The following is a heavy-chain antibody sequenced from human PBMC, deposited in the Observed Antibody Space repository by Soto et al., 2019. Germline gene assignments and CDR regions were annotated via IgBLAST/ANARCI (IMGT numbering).Heavy chain of an antibody. CDR2: INPSSGNT. CDR1: GYNFTSYY. Sequence: VASVKVSCKASGYNFTSYYINWVRQAPGQGLEWMGIINPSSGNTNYAQKFRGRVAMTRDTSTSTVYMELSSLKSEDTAVYYCAITVDFDFWGQGTLVTVSS. V-gene: IGHV1-46*01. J-gene: IGHJ4*02. D-gene: IGHD4-4*01. CDR3: AITVDFDF.